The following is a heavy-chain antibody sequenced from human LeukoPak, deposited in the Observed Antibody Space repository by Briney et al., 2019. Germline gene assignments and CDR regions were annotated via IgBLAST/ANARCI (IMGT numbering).Heavy chain of an antibody. J-gene: IGHJ4*02. CDR2: VNGDGSST. D-gene: IGHD3-10*01. CDR3: SRDNRGGLGPFDG. V-gene: IGHV3-74*03. Sequence: PGGSLRLSCEASGFTYSTYWMHWVRQAPGKGLVWVSRVNGDGSSTTYADSVKGRFTVSRDNAKNTLYLQMNSLRAEDTAVYYCSRDNRGGLGPFDGWGQGTLVTVSS. CDR1: GFTYSTYW.